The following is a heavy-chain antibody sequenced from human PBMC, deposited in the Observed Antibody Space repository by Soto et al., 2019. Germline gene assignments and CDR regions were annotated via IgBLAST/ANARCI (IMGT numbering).Heavy chain of an antibody. Sequence: QVQLQESGPGLVKPSETLSLTCTVSGGSISSFDWNWIRQSPGKGLEWIGYISYSGSTNYNPSLKSRVTISVDTSKNQSSLNLSSVTAADTAVYYCARQDTSGHAFDYWGQGTLVTVSS. CDR3: ARQDTSGHAFDY. J-gene: IGHJ4*02. CDR2: ISYSGST. D-gene: IGHD3-22*01. V-gene: IGHV4-59*08. CDR1: GGSISSFD.